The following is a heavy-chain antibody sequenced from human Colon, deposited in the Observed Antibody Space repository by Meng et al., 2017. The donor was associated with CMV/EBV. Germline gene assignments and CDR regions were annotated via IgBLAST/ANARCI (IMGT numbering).Heavy chain of an antibody. CDR3: TRLLWFGEFDS. V-gene: IGHV3-74*01. J-gene: IGHJ4*02. Sequence: CGGSGISFYCYWMHRVRREPVKGLDCVARVNSDGSRVSLADSVKGRFTISRDEATNTLCLQMNSLRVEDTAVYYCTRLLWFGEFDSWGQGTLVTVSS. CDR1: GISFYCYW. D-gene: IGHD3-10*01. CDR2: VNSDGSRV.